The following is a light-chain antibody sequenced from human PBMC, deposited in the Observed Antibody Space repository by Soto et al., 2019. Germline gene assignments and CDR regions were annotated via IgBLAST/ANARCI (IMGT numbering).Light chain of an antibody. V-gene: IGKV3-20*01. CDR2: GAS. CDR3: QQYGSSPSWT. CDR1: QSVSSSY. Sequence: EIVLTHSPGTLSLSPGERATLSCRASQSVSSSYLAWYQQKPGQAPRLLIYGASGRATGIPDRFSGSGSGTDFTLTISRLEPEDFAVYYCQQYGSSPSWTFGQGTKVEIK. J-gene: IGKJ1*01.